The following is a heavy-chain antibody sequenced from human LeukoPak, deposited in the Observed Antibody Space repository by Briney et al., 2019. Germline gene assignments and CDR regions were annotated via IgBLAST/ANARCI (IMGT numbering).Heavy chain of an antibody. CDR2: ISGSGGST. CDR3: AKDLHGNPTAMIVVVITPDY. D-gene: IGHD3-22*01. V-gene: IGHV3-23*01. J-gene: IGHJ4*02. Sequence: GGSLRLSCAASGFTFSSYAMSWVRQAPGKGLEWVSAISGSGGSTYYADSVKGRFTISGDNSKNTLYLQMNSLRAEDTAVYYCAKDLHGNPTAMIVVVITPDYWGQGTLVTVSS. CDR1: GFTFSSYA.